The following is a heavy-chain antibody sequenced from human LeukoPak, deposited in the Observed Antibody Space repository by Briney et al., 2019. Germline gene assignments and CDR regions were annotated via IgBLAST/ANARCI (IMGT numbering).Heavy chain of an antibody. V-gene: IGHV3-21*01. CDR3: ARDRSSSRDLDN. Sequence: GGSLRLSCAASGFTFSDYSMNWVRQAPGKGLEWLSCIGSSTSSHIYYADSVRGRFTISRDNAKNSLYLQMNGLRPEDTAVYYSARDRSSSRDLDNWGQGTLVTVSS. CDR2: IGSSTSSHI. J-gene: IGHJ4*02. D-gene: IGHD6-13*01. CDR1: GFTFSDYS.